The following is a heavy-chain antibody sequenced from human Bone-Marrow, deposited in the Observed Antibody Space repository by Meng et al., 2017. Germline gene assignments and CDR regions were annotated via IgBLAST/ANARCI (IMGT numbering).Heavy chain of an antibody. J-gene: IGHJ6*02. CDR3: ARDAFAGTTGISAGLDV. CDR1: GYTFTSYY. D-gene: IGHD1-1*01. Sequence: QVHVVQSGAEVRKPGASVKLSCKPSGYTFTSYYIHWVRQAPGQGLEWMGIINPSAATRSYAQKFEDRVTMTRDTSTSTVYMELSSLRSEDTAIYYCARDAFAGTTGISAGLDVWGQGTTVTVSS. CDR2: INPSAATR. V-gene: IGHV1-46*01.